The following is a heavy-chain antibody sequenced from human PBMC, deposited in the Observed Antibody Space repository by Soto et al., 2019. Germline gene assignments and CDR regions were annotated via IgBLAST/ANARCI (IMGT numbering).Heavy chain of an antibody. J-gene: IGHJ6*02. CDR2: IIPIFGTA. CDR3: ARGADGSSNSQGHYYYYGMDV. V-gene: IGHV1-69*06. D-gene: IGHD2-2*01. Sequence: ASVKVSCKASGGTFSSYAISWVRQAPGQGLEWMGGIIPIFGTANYAQKFQGRVTITADKSTSTAYMELSSLRSEDTAVYYCARGADGSSNSQGHYYYYGMDVWGQGTTVTVSS. CDR1: GGTFSSYA.